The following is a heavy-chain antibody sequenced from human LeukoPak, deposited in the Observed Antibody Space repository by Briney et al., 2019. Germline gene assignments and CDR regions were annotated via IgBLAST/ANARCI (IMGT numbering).Heavy chain of an antibody. V-gene: IGHV3-30*18. CDR3: AKDLHGSGSYYYYYYGMDV. CDR1: GFTFSSYG. D-gene: IGHD3-10*01. CDR2: ISYDGSNK. Sequence: PGGSLSLSCAASGFTFSSYGMHWVRQAPGKGLEWVAVISYDGSNKYYADSVKGRFTISRDNSKNTLYLQMNSLRAEDTAVYYCAKDLHGSGSYYYYYYGMDVWGQGTMVTVSS. J-gene: IGHJ6*02.